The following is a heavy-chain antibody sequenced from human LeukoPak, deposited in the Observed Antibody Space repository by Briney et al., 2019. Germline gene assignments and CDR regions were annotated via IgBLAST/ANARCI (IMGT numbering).Heavy chain of an antibody. CDR2: IKQEGSEK. Sequence: PGASLRLSCAASGFTFSKYWMTWVRQPPGKGLEWVSNIKQEGSEKYYVASVKGRFTISRDNAKNSLYLQMNSLRADDTAVYYCGRDKEEMVRAPYAFGIWGQGTMVTVSS. D-gene: IGHD3-10*01. V-gene: IGHV3-7*01. J-gene: IGHJ3*02. CDR3: GRDKEEMVRAPYAFGI. CDR1: GFTFSKYW.